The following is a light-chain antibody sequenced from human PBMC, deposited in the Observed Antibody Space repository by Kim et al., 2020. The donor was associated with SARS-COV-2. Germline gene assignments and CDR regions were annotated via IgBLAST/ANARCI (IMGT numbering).Light chain of an antibody. Sequence: SASIGDRVRITCRASQSVDRWLAWYQQRPGNAPKLLIYDATDLKSGVPSRFSGRGSGTEFSLTITSLQPNDFGTYYCQQYSTYSYSLGQGTNLEV. CDR1: QSVDRW. J-gene: IGKJ2*03. V-gene: IGKV1-5*01. CDR3: QQYSTYSYS. CDR2: DAT.